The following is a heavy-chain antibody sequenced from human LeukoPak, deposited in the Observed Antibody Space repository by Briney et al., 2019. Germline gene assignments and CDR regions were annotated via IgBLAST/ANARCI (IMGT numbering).Heavy chain of an antibody. V-gene: IGHV4-30-4*01. CDR1: GGSISSGDYY. D-gene: IGHD4-17*01. Sequence: SETLSLTCTVSGGSISSGDYYWSWIRQPPGKGLEWIGYIYYSGSTYYNPSLKSRVTISVDTSKNQFSLKLSSVTAADTAVYYCARKGAYGDYVDPWGQGTLVTVSS. CDR3: ARKGAYGDYVDP. J-gene: IGHJ5*02. CDR2: IYYSGST.